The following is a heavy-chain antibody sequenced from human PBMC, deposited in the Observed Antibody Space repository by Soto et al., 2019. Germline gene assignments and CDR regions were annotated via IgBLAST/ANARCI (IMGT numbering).Heavy chain of an antibody. D-gene: IGHD1-26*01. J-gene: IGHJ5*02. CDR2: IYATGDT. V-gene: IGHV4-4*07. CDR3: VRDGTKNLRDRFEP. CDR1: GGSISSYY. Sequence: SETLSLTCTVSGGSISSYYWSWIRQPPGKGLEWIGRIYATGDTDYNPSLKSRISMSVDMSKKQFSLTLRSVTAADTAIYYCVRDGTKNLRDRFEPWGRGILVTVLL.